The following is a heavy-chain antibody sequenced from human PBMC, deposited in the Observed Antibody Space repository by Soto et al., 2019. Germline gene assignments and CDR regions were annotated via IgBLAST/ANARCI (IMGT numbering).Heavy chain of an antibody. D-gene: IGHD2-2*01. CDR3: AKSTFSISSYIAGGMDV. CDR1: GFTFDDYG. Sequence: PGGSLRLSCAASGFTFDDYGMQWVRQAPGKGLEWVSGISWNTDNINYADSVKGRFTISRDNAKNSLYLQMNSLRDEDTALYYCAKSTFSISSYIAGGMDVWGQGTTVTVSS. V-gene: IGHV3-9*01. J-gene: IGHJ6*02. CDR2: ISWNTDNI.